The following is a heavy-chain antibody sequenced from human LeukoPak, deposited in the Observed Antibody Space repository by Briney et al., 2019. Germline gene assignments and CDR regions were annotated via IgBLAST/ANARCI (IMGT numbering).Heavy chain of an antibody. CDR2: ISGSGGST. Sequence: GGSLRLSCAASGFTFSSYAMSWVRQAPGKGQEWVSAISGSGGSTYYADSVKGRFTISRDNSKDTLYLQMNSLRAEDTAVSYCAKRVYFDWSLMITFGGVIGNWGQGTLVTVSS. CDR3: AKRVYFDWSLMITFGGVIGN. D-gene: IGHD3-16*02. J-gene: IGHJ4*02. V-gene: IGHV3-23*01. CDR1: GFTFSSYA.